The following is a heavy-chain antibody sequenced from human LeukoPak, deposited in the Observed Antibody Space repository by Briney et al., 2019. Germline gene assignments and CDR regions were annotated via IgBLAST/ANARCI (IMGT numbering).Heavy chain of an antibody. J-gene: IGHJ3*02. Sequence: SETLSLTCTVSGGSIRSYYWSWIRQPPGKGLEWIGYIYTSGSTNYNPSLKSRVTISVDTSKNQFSLKLSSVTAADTAVYYCARGIGTYYDFWSGYHAFDIWGQGTMVTVSS. CDR2: IYTSGST. V-gene: IGHV4-4*09. D-gene: IGHD3-3*01. CDR3: ARGIGTYYDFWSGYHAFDI. CDR1: GGSIRSYY.